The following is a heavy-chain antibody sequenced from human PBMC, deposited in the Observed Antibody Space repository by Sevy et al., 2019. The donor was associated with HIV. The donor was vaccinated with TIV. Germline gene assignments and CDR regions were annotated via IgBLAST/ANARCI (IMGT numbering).Heavy chain of an antibody. Sequence: GGSLRLSCAASGFTFSSYGMHWVRQAPGKGLEWVAFIRYDGSNKYYADSVKGRFTISRDNSKNTLYLQMNSLRAEDTAVYYCAGQANYDFWSGYPHPLYYYGMDVWGQGTTVTVSS. CDR2: IRYDGSNK. V-gene: IGHV3-30*02. D-gene: IGHD3-3*01. CDR1: GFTFSSYG. J-gene: IGHJ6*02. CDR3: AGQANYDFWSGYPHPLYYYGMDV.